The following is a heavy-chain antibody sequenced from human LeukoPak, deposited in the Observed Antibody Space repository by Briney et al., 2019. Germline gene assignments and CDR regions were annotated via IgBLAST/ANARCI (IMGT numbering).Heavy chain of an antibody. CDR3: TRLGPYYYYYMDV. V-gene: IGHV3-73*01. Sequence: GGSLRLSCAASGFTFSGSAMHWVRQASGKGLEWVGRIRSKANSYATAYAASVKGRFTISRDDSKNTAYLQMNSLKTEDTAVYYCTRLGPYYYYYMDVWGKGTTVTVSS. CDR2: IRSKANSYAT. J-gene: IGHJ6*03. CDR1: GFTFSGSA.